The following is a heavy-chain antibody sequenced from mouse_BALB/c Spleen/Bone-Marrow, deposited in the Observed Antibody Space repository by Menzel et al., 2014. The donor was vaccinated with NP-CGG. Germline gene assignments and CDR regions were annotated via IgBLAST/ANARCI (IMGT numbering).Heavy chain of an antibody. CDR1: GYPFSSYW. V-gene: IGHV1-80*01. D-gene: IGHD2-10*02. J-gene: IGHJ2*01. CDR2: IYPGDGET. CDR3: ARKYGDY. Sequence: VKLQESGAELVRPGSPVKISCKASGYPFSSYWMNWVKQRPGQGLEWIGQIYPGDGETNYNGKFKGNATLTADKSSSTAYMQLISLTSEDSAVYFCARKYGDYWGQGTTLTVSS.